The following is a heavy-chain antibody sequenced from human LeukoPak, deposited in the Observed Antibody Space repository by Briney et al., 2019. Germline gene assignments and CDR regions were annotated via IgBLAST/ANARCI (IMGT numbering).Heavy chain of an antibody. CDR2: IYPRDGST. CDR1: GYTFTNNY. Sequence: ASEKVSCKASGYTFTNNYLHWVRQAPGQGLEWMGMIYPRDGSTSYAQNFQGRVTVTRDTSTTTVHMELRSLRSDDTAMYYCARKPPSGSYYDDYWGQGTLVTVSS. V-gene: IGHV1-46*01. J-gene: IGHJ4*02. CDR3: ARKPPSGSYYDDY. D-gene: IGHD1-26*01.